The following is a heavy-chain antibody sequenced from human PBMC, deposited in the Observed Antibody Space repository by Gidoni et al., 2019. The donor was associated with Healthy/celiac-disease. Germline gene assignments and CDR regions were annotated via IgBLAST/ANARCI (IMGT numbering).Heavy chain of an antibody. CDR1: GFTFSDHY. D-gene: IGHD5-18*01. V-gene: IGHV3-72*01. CDR2: TRNKANSYTT. Sequence: EVQLVESGGGLVQPGGSLRLSCAASGFTFSDHYMDWVRQAPGKGLEWVGRTRNKANSYTTEYAASVKGRFTISRDDSKNSLYLQMNSLKTEDTAVYYCAREGYSYEDAFDIWGQGTMVTVSS. J-gene: IGHJ3*02. CDR3: AREGYSYEDAFDI.